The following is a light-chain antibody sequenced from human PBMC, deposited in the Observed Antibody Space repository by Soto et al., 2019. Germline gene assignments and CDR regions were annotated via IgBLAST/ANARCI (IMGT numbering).Light chain of an antibody. Sequence: DIRMTQSPSTLSASVGDRVTIACRASQSINAWLAWYQQKPGKAPNLLIYQASTLQIGVPSRFSGSGSGTEFTLTINSLQPDDFATYFCQHYDSYSSIAFGQGTRLEIK. CDR3: QHYDSYSSIA. V-gene: IGKV1-5*03. J-gene: IGKJ5*01. CDR1: QSINAW. CDR2: QAS.